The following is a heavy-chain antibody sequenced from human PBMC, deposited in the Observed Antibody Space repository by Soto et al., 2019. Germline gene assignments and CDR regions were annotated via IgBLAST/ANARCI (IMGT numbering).Heavy chain of an antibody. D-gene: IGHD3-22*01. J-gene: IGHJ4*02. V-gene: IGHV1-46*01. Sequence: ASVKVSCKAPRDTFTSYYINWVRQAPGQGLEWIGVINPHGGSAVYAQKFQGRVTMTRDTSASTVYMELSSLRSEDTAVYYCARDGYYDSSGSLDYWGQGTLVTVSS. CDR3: ARDGYYDSSGSLDY. CDR1: RDTFTSYY. CDR2: INPHGGSA.